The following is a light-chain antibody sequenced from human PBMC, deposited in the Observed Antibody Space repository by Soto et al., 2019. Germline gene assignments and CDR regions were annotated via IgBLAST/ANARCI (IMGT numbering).Light chain of an antibody. CDR2: TIS. Sequence: DIQMTQSPSSLSASVGDRVTITCRASQIIRRYLSWYQQKPGKIPKLLIYTISELQSGVPSRFSGSGSGTEFTVAISSLQPEDSATYYCQQSHGTFGQGTKVEV. V-gene: IGKV1-39*01. J-gene: IGKJ1*01. CDR1: QIIRRY. CDR3: QQSHGT.